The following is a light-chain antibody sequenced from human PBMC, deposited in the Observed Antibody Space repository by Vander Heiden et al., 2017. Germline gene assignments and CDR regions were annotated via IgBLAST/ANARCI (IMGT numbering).Light chain of an antibody. V-gene: IGLV2-8*01. Sequence: QSALTQPPSPSRAPGPSVTISCTGTSSDVGGYNYVSWYQQHPGKAPKLMIYEVSKRPSGVPDRFSGSKSGNTASLTVSGLQAEDEADYYCSSYAGSNNVVFGGGTKLTVL. J-gene: IGLJ2*01. CDR3: SSYAGSNNVV. CDR2: EVS. CDR1: SSDVGGYNY.